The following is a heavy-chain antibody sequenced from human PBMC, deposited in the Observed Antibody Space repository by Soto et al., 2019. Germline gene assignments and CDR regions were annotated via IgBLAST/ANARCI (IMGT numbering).Heavy chain of an antibody. CDR3: TRLTKGSGSYSPPYGMDV. V-gene: IGHV3-73*02. CDR2: IRSKANSYAT. J-gene: IGHJ6*02. CDR1: GFTFSGSA. D-gene: IGHD3-10*01. Sequence: EVQLVESGGGLVQPGGSLKLSCAASGFTFSGSAMHWVRQASGKGLEWVGRIRSKANSYATAYAASVKGRFTISRDDSKNTAYLQMNSLKTEDTAVYYCTRLTKGSGSYSPPYGMDVWGQGTTVTVSS.